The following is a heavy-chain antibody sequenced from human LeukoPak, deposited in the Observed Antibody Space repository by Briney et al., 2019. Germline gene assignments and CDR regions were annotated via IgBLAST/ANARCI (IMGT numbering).Heavy chain of an antibody. D-gene: IGHD6-13*01. V-gene: IGHV3-48*03. CDR2: ISSSGSTI. CDR3: ARTVSIAAAGTLPDY. J-gene: IGHJ4*02. CDR1: GFTFSSYE. Sequence: PGGSLRLSCAASGFTFSSYEMNWVRQAPGKGLEWVSYISSSGSTIYYADSVKGRFTISRDNAKNSLYLQMNSLRAEDTALYYCARTVSIAAAGTLPDYWGQGTLVTVSS.